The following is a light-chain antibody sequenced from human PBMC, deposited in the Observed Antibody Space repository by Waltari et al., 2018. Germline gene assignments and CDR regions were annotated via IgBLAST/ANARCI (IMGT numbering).Light chain of an antibody. J-gene: IGKJ1*01. CDR3: QQYNNWPPWT. Sequence: VSPGERATLSCRASQSVSSNLAWYQQKPGQAPRLLIYGASTRATGIPARFSGSGSGTEFTLTISSLQSEDFTVYYCQQYNNWPPWTFGQGTKVEIK. V-gene: IGKV3-15*01. CDR1: QSVSSN. CDR2: GAS.